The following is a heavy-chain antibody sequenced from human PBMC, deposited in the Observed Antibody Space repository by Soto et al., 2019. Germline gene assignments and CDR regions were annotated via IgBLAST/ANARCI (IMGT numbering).Heavy chain of an antibody. V-gene: IGHV1-69*01. J-gene: IGHJ2*01. CDR3: ASSENYYDSSVYYYTYWYFDL. Sequence: QVQLVQSGAEVKKPGSSVKVSCKASGGTFSSYAISWVRQAPGQGLEWMGGIIPIFGTANYAQKFQGRVTITADESTSTAYMELSSLRSEDTAVYYCASSENYYDSSVYYYTYWYFDLWGRGTLVTVSS. CDR2: IIPIFGTA. CDR1: GGTFSSYA. D-gene: IGHD3-22*01.